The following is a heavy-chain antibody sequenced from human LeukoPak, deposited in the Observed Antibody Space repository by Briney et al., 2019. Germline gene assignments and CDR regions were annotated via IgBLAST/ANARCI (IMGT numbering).Heavy chain of an antibody. CDR1: GGSISSGDYY. CDR2: IYYSGST. CDR3: ARARDGYNTLDY. J-gene: IGHJ4*02. V-gene: IGHV4-30-4*08. D-gene: IGHD5-24*01. Sequence: SETLSLTCTVSGGSISSGDYYWSWIRQPPGKGLEWIGYIYYSGSTYYNPSLKSRVTISVDTSKNQFSLKLSSVTAADTAVYYWARARDGYNTLDYWGQGTLVTVSS.